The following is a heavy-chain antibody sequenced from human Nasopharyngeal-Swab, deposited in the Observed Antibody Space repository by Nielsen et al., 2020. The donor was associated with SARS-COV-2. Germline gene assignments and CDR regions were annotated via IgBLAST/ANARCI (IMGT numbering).Heavy chain of an antibody. D-gene: IGHD2-15*01. CDR2: IYYSGST. J-gene: IGHJ3*02. V-gene: IGHV4-39*01. CDR3: ARQGTRCSGGSCYWDAFDI. Sequence: WMRQTTGNALEWVGSIYYSGSTYYNPSLKSRVTISVDTSKNQFSLKLSSVTAADTAVYYCARQGTRCSGGSCYWDAFDIWGQGTMVTVSS.